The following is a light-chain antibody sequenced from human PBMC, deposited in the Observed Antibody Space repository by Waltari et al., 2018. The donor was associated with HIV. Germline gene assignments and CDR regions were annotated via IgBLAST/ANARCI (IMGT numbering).Light chain of an antibody. V-gene: IGKV1-27*01. CDR1: QAIRDY. CDR3: QKYNSAPWT. Sequence: DIQLTQSPSSLSASVGDRVTITCRASQAIRDYLAWYQQKQGKVPKLLIYAASTLQSGVPSRFSGSGSGTDFTLTISSLQPEDVATYYCQKYNSAPWTFGQGTKVEIK. J-gene: IGKJ1*01. CDR2: AAS.